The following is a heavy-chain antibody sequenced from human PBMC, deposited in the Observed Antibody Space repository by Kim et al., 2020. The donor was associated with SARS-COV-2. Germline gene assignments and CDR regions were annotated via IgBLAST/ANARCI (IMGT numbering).Heavy chain of an antibody. Sequence: GGSLRLSCAASGFTFSSYAMSWVRQAPGKGLEWVSAISGSGGSTYYADSVKGRFTISRDNSKNTLHLQMNSLRAEDTAVYYCAKSTIAARVFDLWGRGTLVTVSS. D-gene: IGHD6-6*01. CDR2: ISGSGGST. CDR1: GFTFSSYA. CDR3: AKSTIAARVFDL. V-gene: IGHV3-23*01. J-gene: IGHJ2*01.